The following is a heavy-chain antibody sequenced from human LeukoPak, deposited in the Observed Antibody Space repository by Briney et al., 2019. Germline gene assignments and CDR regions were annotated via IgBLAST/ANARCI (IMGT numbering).Heavy chain of an antibody. J-gene: IGHJ6*03. Sequence: SETLSLTCTVSGGSISGSTSYWGWIRQPPGKGLEWIGLLNYSGTTYYNPSFKSRVSISIDTSKNQFSLKLSSVTAADTAVYYCARLAAAPNYYYYYYMDVWGKGTTVTVSS. CDR2: LNYSGTT. CDR1: GGSISGSTSY. D-gene: IGHD6-13*01. V-gene: IGHV4-39*07. CDR3: ARLAAAPNYYYYYYMDV.